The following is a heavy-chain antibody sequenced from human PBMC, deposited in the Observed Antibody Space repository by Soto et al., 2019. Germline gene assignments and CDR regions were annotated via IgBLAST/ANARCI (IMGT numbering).Heavy chain of an antibody. J-gene: IGHJ6*02. D-gene: IGHD3-10*01. V-gene: IGHV4-34*01. CDR2: INHSGST. CDR1: GGSFSGYY. Sequence: SETLSLTCAVYGGSFSGYYWSWTRQPPGKGLEWIGEINHSGSTNYNPSLKSRVTISVDTSKNQFSLKLSSVTAADTAVYYCARGVLYYYGSGSYYTPYYYYGMDVWGQGTMVTVSS. CDR3: ARGVLYYYGSGSYYTPYYYYGMDV.